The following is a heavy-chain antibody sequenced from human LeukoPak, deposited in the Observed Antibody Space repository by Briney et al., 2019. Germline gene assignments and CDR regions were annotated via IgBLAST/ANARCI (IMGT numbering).Heavy chain of an antibody. J-gene: IGHJ4*02. V-gene: IGHV3-23*01. CDR1: GFTFSSYA. Sequence: GGSLRLSCAASGFTFSSYAMSWVRQAPGKGLEWVSAISGSGGSTYYADSVKGRFTISRDNSKNTLYLQTNSLRAEDTAVYYCAKDSLWRPKPYFDYWGQGTLVTVSS. D-gene: IGHD3-10*01. CDR3: AKDSLWRPKPYFDY. CDR2: ISGSGGST.